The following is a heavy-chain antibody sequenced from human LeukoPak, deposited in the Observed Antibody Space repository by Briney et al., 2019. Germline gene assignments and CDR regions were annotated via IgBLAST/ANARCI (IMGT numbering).Heavy chain of an antibody. Sequence: LETLSLTCTVSGGSISSSSYYWGWIRQPPGKGLEWIGSIYYSGSTYYNPSLKSRVTISVDTSKNQFSLKLSSVTAADTAVYYCAQSSGWYDYWGQGTLVTVSS. CDR1: GGSISSSSYY. V-gene: IGHV4-39*01. CDR2: IYYSGST. CDR3: AQSSGWYDY. D-gene: IGHD6-19*01. J-gene: IGHJ4*02.